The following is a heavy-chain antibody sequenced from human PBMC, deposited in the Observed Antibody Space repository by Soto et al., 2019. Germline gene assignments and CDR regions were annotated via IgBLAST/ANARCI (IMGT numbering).Heavy chain of an antibody. J-gene: IGHJ4*02. CDR3: ARDPVITMVRGVTPYFDY. V-gene: IGHV3-21*01. D-gene: IGHD3-10*01. CDR1: GFTFSSYS. CDR2: ISSSRSYI. Sequence: EVQLVESGGGLVKPGGSLRLSCAASGFTFSSYSMNWVRQAPGKGLEWVSSISSSRSYIYYADSVKGRFTISRDNAKNSLYLQMNSLRAEDTAVYYCARDPVITMVRGVTPYFDYWGQGTLVTVSS.